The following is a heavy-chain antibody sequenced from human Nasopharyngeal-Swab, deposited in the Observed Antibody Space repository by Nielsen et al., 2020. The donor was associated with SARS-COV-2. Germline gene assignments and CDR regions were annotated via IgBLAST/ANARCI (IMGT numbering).Heavy chain of an antibody. CDR1: GLTFSDYY. Sequence: GESLKISCVASGLTFSDYYMSWIRQAPGKGLEWVSYMSNSGSTIYYADSVKGRFTISRDNAKSSLYLQMNSLRAEDTAVYYCARGWDGDYQIDYWGQGTLVTVSS. D-gene: IGHD4-17*01. V-gene: IGHV3-11*04. CDR2: MSNSGSTI. J-gene: IGHJ4*02. CDR3: ARGWDGDYQIDY.